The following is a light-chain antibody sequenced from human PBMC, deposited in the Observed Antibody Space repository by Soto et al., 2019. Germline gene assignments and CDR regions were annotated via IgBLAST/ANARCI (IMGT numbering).Light chain of an antibody. J-gene: IGKJ4*01. V-gene: IGKV3-15*01. CDR3: QQYKNWPPLT. CDR2: DTS. CDR1: QSVSTS. Sequence: EIVMTQSPATLSVSPGDRATLSCRASQSVSTSLAWYQQKPGQAPRPLIYDTSTRATGIPARFSGSGSGTEFPLSISSLQSEDSAVYYCQQYKNWPPLTFGGGTKVEIK.